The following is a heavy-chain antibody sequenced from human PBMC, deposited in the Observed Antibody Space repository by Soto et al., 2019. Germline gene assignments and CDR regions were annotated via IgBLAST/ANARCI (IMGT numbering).Heavy chain of an antibody. CDR1: GFTFSSYS. Sequence: GGSLRLSCAASGFTFSSYSMNWVRQAPGKGLEWVSSISSSSSYIYYADSVKSRFTIPRDNAKNSLYLQMNNLRAEDTAEYYCAREGTTVTTLSGHYYYYYYMDVWGKGTTVTVSS. D-gene: IGHD4-17*01. CDR3: AREGTTVTTLSGHYYYYYYMDV. CDR2: ISSSSSYI. V-gene: IGHV3-21*01. J-gene: IGHJ6*03.